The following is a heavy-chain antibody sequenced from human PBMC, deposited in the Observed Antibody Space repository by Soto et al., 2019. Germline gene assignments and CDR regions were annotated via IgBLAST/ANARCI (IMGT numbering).Heavy chain of an antibody. CDR2: IYYSGST. CDR3: ARLNYGEPYYYYYYMDV. D-gene: IGHD3-10*01. CDR1: GGSISSYY. J-gene: IGHJ6*03. Sequence: SETLSLTCTVSGGSISSYYWSWIRQPPGKGLEWIGYIYYSGSTNYNPSLKSRVTISVDTSKNQFSLKLSSVTAADTAVYYCARLNYGEPYYYYYYMDVWGKGTTVTVSS. V-gene: IGHV4-59*08.